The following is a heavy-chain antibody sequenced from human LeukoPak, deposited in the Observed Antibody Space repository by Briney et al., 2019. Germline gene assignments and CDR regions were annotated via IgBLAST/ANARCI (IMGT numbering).Heavy chain of an antibody. CDR2: INPNSGGT. Sequence: GASVKVSCKASGYTFTGYYMHWVRQAPGQGLEWMGWINPNSGGTNYAQKFQGRVTMTRDTSISTAYMELSRLRSDDTAVYYCARDLPPCRGRSSTSCPEGGWDYLDVWGKGTTVTVSS. CDR1: GYTFTGYY. CDR3: ARDLPPCRGRSSTSCPEGGWDYLDV. D-gene: IGHD2-2*01. V-gene: IGHV1-2*02. J-gene: IGHJ6*03.